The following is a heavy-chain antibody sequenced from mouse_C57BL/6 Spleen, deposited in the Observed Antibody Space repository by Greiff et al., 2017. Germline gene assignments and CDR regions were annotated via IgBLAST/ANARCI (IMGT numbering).Heavy chain of an antibody. J-gene: IGHJ2*01. Sequence: QVQLKESGPELVKPGASVKISCKASGYAFSSSWMNWVKQRPGKGLEWIGRIYPGDGDTNYNGKFKGKATLTADKSSSTAYMQLSSLTSEDSAVYFCARELEGFDYWGQGTTLTVSS. D-gene: IGHD2-12*01. CDR1: GYAFSSSW. V-gene: IGHV1-82*01. CDR2: IYPGDGDT. CDR3: ARELEGFDY.